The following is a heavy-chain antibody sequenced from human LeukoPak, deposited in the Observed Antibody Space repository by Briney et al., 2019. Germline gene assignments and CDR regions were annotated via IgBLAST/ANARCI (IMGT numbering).Heavy chain of an antibody. CDR1: GFTFSSYA. J-gene: IGHJ4*02. D-gene: IGHD6-13*01. V-gene: IGHV3-23*01. CDR2: ISSSGGTT. CDR3: ARDRSSSWYDY. Sequence: PGGSLRLSCAASGFTFSSYAMSWVRQAPGKGLEWVSAISSSGGTTYYSDSVKGRFTISRDNSKNTLYLQMNSLRAEDTAVNYCARDRSSSWYDYWGQGTLVTVSS.